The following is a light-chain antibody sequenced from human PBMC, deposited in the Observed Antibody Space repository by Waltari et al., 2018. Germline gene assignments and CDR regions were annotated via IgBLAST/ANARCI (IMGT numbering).Light chain of an antibody. J-gene: IGLJ3*02. CDR3: QVWDDVTDSGV. CDR1: NIGSKS. Sequence: YVLTQPPSVSVDPGKTARLTCGGDNIGSKSVEWYQQKPGQAPVLVMFYDSDRPSEIPERFSGSNSGNTATLTISWVEAGDEADYHCQVWDDVTDSGVFGGGTKLTVL. V-gene: IGLV3-21*04. CDR2: YDS.